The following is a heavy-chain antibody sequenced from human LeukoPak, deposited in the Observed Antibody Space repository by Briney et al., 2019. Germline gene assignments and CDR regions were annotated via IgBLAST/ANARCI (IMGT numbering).Heavy chain of an antibody. J-gene: IGHJ4*02. Sequence: PGRSLRLSCAASGFTFSDHGMHWVRQAPGKGLEWVAIIWYNGSKKYYAESVKGRFTISRDNSKNTLYLELNSLRVEDTATFYCAKGQELDDGVFDSWGQGTMVTVSS. V-gene: IGHV3-33*06. CDR3: AKGQELDDGVFDS. D-gene: IGHD1-1*01. CDR1: GFTFSDHG. CDR2: IWYNGSKK.